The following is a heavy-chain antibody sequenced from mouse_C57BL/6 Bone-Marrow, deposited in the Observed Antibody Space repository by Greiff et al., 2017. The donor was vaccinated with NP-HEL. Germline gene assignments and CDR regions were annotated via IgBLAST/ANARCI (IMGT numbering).Heavy chain of an antibody. CDR1: GYTFTSYG. V-gene: IGHV1-81*01. CDR2: IYPRSGNT. J-gene: IGHJ1*03. CDR3: SRITTVVAPYWYFDV. D-gene: IGHD1-1*01. Sequence: LVESGAELARPGASVKLSCKASGYTFTSYGISWVKQRTGPGLEWIGEIYPRSGNTYYNEKFKGKATLTADKSSSTAYMELRSLTSEDSAVYFCSRITTVVAPYWYFDVWGTGTTVTVPS.